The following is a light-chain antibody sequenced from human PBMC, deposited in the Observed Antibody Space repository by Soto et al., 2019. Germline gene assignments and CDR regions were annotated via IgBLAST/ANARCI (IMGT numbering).Light chain of an antibody. CDR1: SSDVGGYNY. J-gene: IGLJ2*01. Sequence: QSSLTQRACVSGSPGQSVTISCTGTSSDVGGYNYVSWYQQDPGKAPKLMIYDVNNRPSGVSNRFSGSKSGNTASLTISGLQAEDEAYYYCSSYTSSSTLAVFGGGTKLTVL. V-gene: IGLV2-14*01. CDR3: SSYTSSSTLAV. CDR2: DVN.